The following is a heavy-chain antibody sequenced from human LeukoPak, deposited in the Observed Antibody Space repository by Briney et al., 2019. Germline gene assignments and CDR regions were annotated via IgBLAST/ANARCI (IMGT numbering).Heavy chain of an antibody. CDR2: IYYSGST. Sequence: SETLSLTCTVSGGSISSGDYYWSWIRQPPGKGLEWIGYIYYSGSTYYNPSLKSRVTISVDTSKNQFSLKLSSVTAADTAVYYCARDLRPGYCYDSSGSSGAFDIWGQGTMVTVSS. V-gene: IGHV4-30-4*01. CDR1: GGSISSGDYY. J-gene: IGHJ3*02. D-gene: IGHD3-22*01. CDR3: ARDLRPGYCYDSSGSSGAFDI.